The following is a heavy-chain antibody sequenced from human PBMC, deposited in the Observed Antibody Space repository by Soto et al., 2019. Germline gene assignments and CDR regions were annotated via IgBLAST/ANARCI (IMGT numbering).Heavy chain of an antibody. D-gene: IGHD3-9*01. V-gene: IGHV4-39*07. Sequence: SETLSLTCTVSGGSISSSSYYWGWIRQPPGKGLEWIGSIYYSGSTYYNPSLKSRVTISVDRSKNQFSLKLSSVTAADTAVYYCARGGAYYDILTGSNWFDPWGQGTLVTVSS. CDR3: ARGGAYYDILTGSNWFDP. CDR2: IYYSGST. J-gene: IGHJ5*02. CDR1: GGSISSSSYY.